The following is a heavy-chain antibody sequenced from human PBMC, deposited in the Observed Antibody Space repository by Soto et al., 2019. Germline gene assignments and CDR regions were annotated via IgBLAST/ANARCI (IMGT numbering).Heavy chain of an antibody. Sequence: GGSLRLSCAASGFTFDDYAMHWVRRAPGKGLEWVSGISWNSGSIGYADSVKGRFTISRDNAKNSLYLQMNSLRAEDTALYYCAKGARSGYYYYGMDVWGQGTTVTVSS. J-gene: IGHJ6*02. CDR2: ISWNSGSI. CDR3: AKGARSGYYYYGMDV. CDR1: GFTFDDYA. D-gene: IGHD3-3*01. V-gene: IGHV3-9*01.